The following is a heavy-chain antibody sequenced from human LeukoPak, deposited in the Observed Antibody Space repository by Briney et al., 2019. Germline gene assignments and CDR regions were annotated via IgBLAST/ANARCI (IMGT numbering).Heavy chain of an antibody. Sequence: PSETLSLTCTVSGGPISRYYWSWIRRPPGKGLEWVGYIDYSGNTNYNPALESQVTISVDKSKNQFSLKLSLVTAADTAMYYCARSDYHNSGSHTVFDAFDIWGQGTRVTVSS. CDR3: ARSDYHNSGSHTVFDAFDI. J-gene: IGHJ3*02. V-gene: IGHV4-59*01. D-gene: IGHD3-10*01. CDR1: GGPISRYY. CDR2: IDYSGNT.